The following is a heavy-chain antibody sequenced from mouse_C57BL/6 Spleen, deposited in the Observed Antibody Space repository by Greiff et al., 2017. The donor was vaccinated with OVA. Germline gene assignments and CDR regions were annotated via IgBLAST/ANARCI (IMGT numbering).Heavy chain of an antibody. CDR3: ARGGITTVVEAY. Sequence: QVQLKQPGAELVKPGASVKLSCKASGYTFTSYWMHWVKQRPGQGLEWIGMIHPNSGSTNYNEKFKSKATLTVDKSSSTAYMQLSSLTSEDSAVYYCARGGITTVVEAYWGQGTLVTVSA. D-gene: IGHD1-1*01. CDR1: GYTFTSYW. J-gene: IGHJ3*01. CDR2: IHPNSGST. V-gene: IGHV1-64*01.